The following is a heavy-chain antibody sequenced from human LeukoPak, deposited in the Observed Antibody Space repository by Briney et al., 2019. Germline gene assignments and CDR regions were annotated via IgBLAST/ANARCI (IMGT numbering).Heavy chain of an antibody. J-gene: IGHJ5*02. D-gene: IGHD4-17*01. V-gene: IGHV4-61*09. CDR2: VYSTGTT. CDR1: GASVGSGAYY. CDR3: ARRLAVTRDYFDP. Sequence: KSSETLSLTCVVSGASVGSGAYYWSWIRQPAGEGLQWIGHVYSTGTTNYNPSLGSRVSISLDTSKKQFSLEMTSVTAADTAVYYCARRLAVTRDYFDPWGQGTLVTVSS.